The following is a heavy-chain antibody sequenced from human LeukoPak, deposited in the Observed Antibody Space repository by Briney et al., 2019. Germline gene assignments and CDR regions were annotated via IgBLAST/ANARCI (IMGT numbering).Heavy chain of an antibody. CDR1: GGSIGSYY. CDR3: AGGRGMATLPFDS. D-gene: IGHD5-12*01. CDR2: SHYSGDT. V-gene: IGHV4-59*01. Sequence: SETLSLTCFVSGGSIGSYYWSWIRQSPGKGLEWIGYSHYSGDTKYNPSLKSRLTISMDTSKNHFSLKVSSVTAADTAVYYCAGGRGMATLPFDSWGQGTQVIVSS. J-gene: IGHJ4*02.